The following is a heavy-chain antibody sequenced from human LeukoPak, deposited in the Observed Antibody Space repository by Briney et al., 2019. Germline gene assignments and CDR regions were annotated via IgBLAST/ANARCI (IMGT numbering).Heavy chain of an antibody. D-gene: IGHD3-10*01. Sequence: SETLSLTCTVSGGSICSNNYYWGWIRQPPGKGLEWIGSIYYSGSTYYNPSLKSRVTISVDTSKNQFSLKLSSVTAADTAVYYCATMVRGATPHPDYWGQGTLVTVSS. CDR1: GGSICSNNYY. CDR2: IYYSGST. V-gene: IGHV4-39*01. CDR3: ATMVRGATPHPDY. J-gene: IGHJ4*02.